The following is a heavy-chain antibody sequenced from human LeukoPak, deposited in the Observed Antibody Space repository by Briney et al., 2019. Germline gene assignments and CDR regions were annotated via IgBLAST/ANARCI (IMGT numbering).Heavy chain of an antibody. J-gene: IGHJ6*02. CDR1: GGTFSSYV. D-gene: IGHD6-13*01. CDR2: IIPILGIA. CDR3: AGGKGAAAGTGYYGMDV. V-gene: IGHV1-69*10. Sequence: GASVKVSCKASGGTFSSYVISWVRQAPGQGLEWMGRIIPILGIANYAQKFQGRVTITADKSTSTAYMELSRLRSEETGVYYCAGGKGAAAGTGYYGMDVWSQGTTVTVSS.